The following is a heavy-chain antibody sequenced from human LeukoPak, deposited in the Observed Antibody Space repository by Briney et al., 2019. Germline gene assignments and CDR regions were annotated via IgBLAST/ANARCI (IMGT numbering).Heavy chain of an antibody. CDR2: MNPNSGNT. D-gene: IGHD3-10*01. V-gene: IGHV1-8*01. J-gene: IGHJ6*03. Sequence: ASVKVSCKASGYTFTSYDINWVRQATGQGLEWMGWMNPNSGNTGYAQKFQGRVTMTRNTSISTAYMELSSLRSEDTAVYYCARVRMVRGFGKCYYYMDVWGKGTTVTVSS. CDR1: GYTFTSYD. CDR3: ARVRMVRGFGKCYYYMDV.